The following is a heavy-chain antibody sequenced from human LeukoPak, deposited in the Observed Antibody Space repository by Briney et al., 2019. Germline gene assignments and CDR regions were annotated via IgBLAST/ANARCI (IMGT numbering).Heavy chain of an antibody. D-gene: IGHD3-22*01. J-gene: IGHJ4*02. CDR2: INTNTGNP. CDR3: RVGYYDSSGSFDY. CDR1: GYTFTGYG. Sequence: ASVKVSCKASGYTFTGYGMNWVRQVPGQGLEWMGWINTNTGNPTYAQDFTGRFVFSLDTSVSTAYLQISSLKTEDTAVYYCRVGYYDSSGSFDYWGQGTLVTVSS. V-gene: IGHV7-4-1*02.